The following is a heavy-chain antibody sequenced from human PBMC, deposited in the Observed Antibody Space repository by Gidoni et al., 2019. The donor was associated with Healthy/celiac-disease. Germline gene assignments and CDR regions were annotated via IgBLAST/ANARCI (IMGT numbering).Heavy chain of an antibody. D-gene: IGHD3-22*01. CDR2: ISYDGSNK. Sequence: QVQLVESGGGVVQPGRSLRLSCAASGFTFSSYAMHWGRQAPGKGLEWVAVISYDGSNKYYADSVKGRFTISRDNSKNTLYLQMNSLRAEDTAVYYCARDPRDDSSGYFLDYWGQGTLVTVSS. CDR3: ARDPRDDSSGYFLDY. CDR1: GFTFSSYA. J-gene: IGHJ4*02. V-gene: IGHV3-30-3*01.